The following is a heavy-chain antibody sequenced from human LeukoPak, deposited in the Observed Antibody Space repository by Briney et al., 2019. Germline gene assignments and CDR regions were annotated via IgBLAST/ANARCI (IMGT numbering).Heavy chain of an antibody. Sequence: GGSLRLSCAASGFTFSSYGMHCVRQAPGKGLEWVAVIWYDGSNKYYADSVKGRFTISRDNSKNTLYLQMNSLRAEDTAVYYCAKGGIAVAGYFDYWGQGTLVTVSS. D-gene: IGHD6-19*01. CDR2: IWYDGSNK. V-gene: IGHV3-33*06. CDR3: AKGGIAVAGYFDY. CDR1: GFTFSSYG. J-gene: IGHJ4*02.